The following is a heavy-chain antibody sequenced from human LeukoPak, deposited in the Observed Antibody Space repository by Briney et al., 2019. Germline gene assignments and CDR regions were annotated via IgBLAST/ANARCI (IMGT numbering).Heavy chain of an antibody. V-gene: IGHV3-33*06. CDR3: AKDAQRGFDYSNSLEN. CDR1: KFTFSHFG. CDR2: IWSDGSNQ. J-gene: IGHJ4*02. D-gene: IGHD4-11*01. Sequence: GGSLRVSCVASKFTFSHFGMHWVRQAPGKGLEWVAVIWSDGSNQYYADSVKGRFTVSRDNSQNTLYLQMNNLRPEDTAVYYCAKDAQRGFDYSNSLENWGQGTLVTVSS.